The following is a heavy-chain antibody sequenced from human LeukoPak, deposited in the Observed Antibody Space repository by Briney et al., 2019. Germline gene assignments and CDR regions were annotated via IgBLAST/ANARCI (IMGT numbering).Heavy chain of an antibody. CDR2: IKQDGSEK. D-gene: IGHD3-3*01. V-gene: IGHV3-7*01. Sequence: PGGPLRLSCAASGFTFSSYWMRWLRQAPGKGLEWVANIKQDGSEKYYVDSVKGRFTISRDNDKNSLYLQMNSLRAEDTAVYYCARRYDFWSGYYIHDYYYYMDVWGKGTTVTVSS. CDR1: GFTFSSYW. J-gene: IGHJ6*03. CDR3: ARRYDFWSGYYIHDYYYYMDV.